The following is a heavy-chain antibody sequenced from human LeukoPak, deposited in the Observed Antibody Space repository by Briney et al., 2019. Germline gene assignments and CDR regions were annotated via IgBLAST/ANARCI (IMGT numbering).Heavy chain of an antibody. CDR2: IYYSGST. V-gene: IGHV4-59*01. CDR3: ARESYCSGGSCYEEGAFDI. Sequence: SETLSLTCTVSGGSISSYYWSWIRQPPGKGLEWIGYIYYSGSTNYNPSPKSRVTISVDTSKNQFSLKLSSVTAADTAVYYCARESYCSGGSCYEEGAFDIWGQGTMVTVSS. J-gene: IGHJ3*02. CDR1: GGSISSYY. D-gene: IGHD2-15*01.